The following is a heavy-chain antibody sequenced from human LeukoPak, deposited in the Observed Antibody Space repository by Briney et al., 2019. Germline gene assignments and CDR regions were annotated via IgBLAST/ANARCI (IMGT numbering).Heavy chain of an antibody. D-gene: IGHD6-19*01. Sequence: PSETLSLTCTVSGGSISSYYRSWVRQPPGKGLEWLGYIYYSGSTNYNPSLKSRVTISVDTSKNQFSLKLSSVTAADTAVYYCARGPRKYSSGWYRAYYFDYWGQGTLVTVSS. CDR3: ARGPRKYSSGWYRAYYFDY. J-gene: IGHJ4*02. CDR1: GGSISSYY. V-gene: IGHV4-59*12. CDR2: IYYSGST.